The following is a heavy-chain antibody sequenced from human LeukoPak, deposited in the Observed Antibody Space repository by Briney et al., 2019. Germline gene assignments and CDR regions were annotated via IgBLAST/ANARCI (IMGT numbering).Heavy chain of an antibody. V-gene: IGHV4-59*08. CDR2: IYYSGST. J-gene: IGHJ3*02. CDR3: ARRRNSYGYSPDAFDI. D-gene: IGHD5-18*01. CDR1: GGSISSYY. Sequence: SETLSLTCTVSGGSISSYYWSWIRQPPGKGLEWIGYIYYSGSTNYNPSLKSRVTISVDTSKNQFSLKLSSVTAADTAVYYCARRRNSYGYSPDAFDIWGQGTMVTVSS.